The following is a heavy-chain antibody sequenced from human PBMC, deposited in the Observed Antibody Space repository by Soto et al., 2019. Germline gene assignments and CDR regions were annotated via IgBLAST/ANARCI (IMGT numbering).Heavy chain of an antibody. Sequence: ETLSVTCTVSGGSISSSSYYWGWIREPPGKGLEWIGSIYYSGSTYYNPSLKSRVTISVDTSKNQFSLKLSSVTAADTAVYYCASKPYCSGGSCYPRSYFDYWGQGTLVTVSS. J-gene: IGHJ4*02. CDR1: GGSISSSSYY. CDR3: ASKPYCSGGSCYPRSYFDY. CDR2: IYYSGST. V-gene: IGHV4-39*01. D-gene: IGHD2-15*01.